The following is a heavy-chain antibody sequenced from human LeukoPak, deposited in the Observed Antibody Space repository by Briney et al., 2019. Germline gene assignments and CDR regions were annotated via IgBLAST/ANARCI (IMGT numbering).Heavy chain of an antibody. V-gene: IGHV1-46*01. Sequence: ASVKVSCKASGYAFIVYYTHWVRQAPGQGPEWMGIINPSGGSTGYSQKFQGRVTMTRDTSTRTVYMELSSLTSEDTAVYYCARAETTVVVTAIPKRKDAEYFQHWGQGTLVTVSS. CDR2: INPSGGST. J-gene: IGHJ1*01. D-gene: IGHD2-21*02. CDR1: GYAFIVYY. CDR3: ARAETTVVVTAIPKRKDAEYFQH.